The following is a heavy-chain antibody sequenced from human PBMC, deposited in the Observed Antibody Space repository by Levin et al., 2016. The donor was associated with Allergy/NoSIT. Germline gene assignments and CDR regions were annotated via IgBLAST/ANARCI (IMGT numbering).Heavy chain of an antibody. D-gene: IGHD2-2*01. V-gene: IGHV1-2*02. CDR3: AREGAGQYCSSTSPNSSSSCTGHYYYGMDV. J-gene: IGHJ6*02. CDR1: GYTFTGYY. CDR2: INPNSGGT. Sequence: ASVKVSCKASGYTFTGYYMHWVRQAPGQGLEWMGWINPNSGGTNYAQKFQGRVTMTRDTSISTAYMELSRLRSDDTAVYYCAREGAGQYCSSTSPNSSSSCTGHYYYGMDVWGQGTTVTVSS.